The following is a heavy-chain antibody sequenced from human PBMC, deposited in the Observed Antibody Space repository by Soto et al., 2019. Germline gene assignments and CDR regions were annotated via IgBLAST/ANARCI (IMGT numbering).Heavy chain of an antibody. D-gene: IGHD3-22*01. J-gene: IGHJ5*02. CDR1: GYTFTSYG. V-gene: IGHV1-18*04. CDR3: ARVRYYYDSSGYPGVDP. CDR2: ISAYNGNT. Sequence: ASVKVSCKASGYTFTSYGISWVRQAPGQGLEWMGWISAYNGNTNYAQKLQGRVTMTTDTSTSTAYMELRSLRSDDTAVYYCARVRYYYDSSGYPGVDPWGQGTLVTVSS.